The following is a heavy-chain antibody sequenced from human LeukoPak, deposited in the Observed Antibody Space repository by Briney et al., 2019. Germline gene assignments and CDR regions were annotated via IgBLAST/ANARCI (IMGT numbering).Heavy chain of an antibody. D-gene: IGHD6-13*01. CDR3: ASGTIAAAGSFDY. Sequence: PSETLSLTCAVYGGSFSGYYWSWIRQPPGKGLEWIGEINHSGSTNYNPSLKSRVTISVDTSKNQFSLKLSSVTAADTAVYYCASGTIAAAGSFDYWGQGTLVTVSS. CDR1: GGSFSGYY. V-gene: IGHV4-34*01. J-gene: IGHJ4*02. CDR2: INHSGST.